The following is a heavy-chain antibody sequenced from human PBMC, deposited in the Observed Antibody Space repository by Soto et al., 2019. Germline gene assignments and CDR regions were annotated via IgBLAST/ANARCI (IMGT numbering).Heavy chain of an antibody. CDR1: GITVLTNY. Sequence: EVQLVESGGGLVQPGGSLRLSCAASGITVLTNYFSCVRQAPGQGLEWVSGIYSDGSTHYADSVKGRFTISRDNSKNTLYLQMNTLRAEDTGVYYCTRDPTTSIVTDYWGQGTLVTVSS. V-gene: IGHV3-66*01. CDR3: TRDPTTSIVTDY. CDR2: IYSDGST. D-gene: IGHD2-21*01. J-gene: IGHJ4*02.